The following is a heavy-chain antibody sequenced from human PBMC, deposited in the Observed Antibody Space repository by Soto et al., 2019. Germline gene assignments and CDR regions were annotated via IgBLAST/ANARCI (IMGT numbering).Heavy chain of an antibody. Sequence: LRLSCAASGFTFSSYAMSWVRQAPGKGLEWVSAISGSGGSTYYADSVKGRFTISRDNSKNTLYLQMNSLRAEDTAVYYCAKAPVRLGNAFDIWGQGTMVTVSS. J-gene: IGHJ3*02. V-gene: IGHV3-23*01. CDR3: AKAPVRLGNAFDI. CDR2: ISGSGGST. D-gene: IGHD3-16*01. CDR1: GFTFSSYA.